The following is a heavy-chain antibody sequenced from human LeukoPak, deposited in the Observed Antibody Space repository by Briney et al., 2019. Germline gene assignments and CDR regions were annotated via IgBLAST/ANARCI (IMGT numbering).Heavy chain of an antibody. D-gene: IGHD3-10*01. CDR1: GGSISSGSYY. Sequence: PSEALSLTCTVSGGSISSGSYYWSWIRQPAGKGLEWIGRIYTSRSTNYNPSLKSRVTISVDPSKNQFSLKLSSVTAADTAVYYCARDRSDYYGSGSYYDYWGQGTLVTVSS. CDR3: ARDRSDYYGSGSYYDY. CDR2: IYTSRST. J-gene: IGHJ4*02. V-gene: IGHV4-61*02.